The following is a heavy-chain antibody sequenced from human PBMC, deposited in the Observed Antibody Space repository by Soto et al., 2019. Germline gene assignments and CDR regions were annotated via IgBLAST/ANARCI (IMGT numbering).Heavy chain of an antibody. CDR1: GYTFTSYD. D-gene: IGHD3-10*01. J-gene: IGHJ5*02. Sequence: QVQLVQSGAEVKKPGASVKVSCKASGYTFTSYDINWVRQATGQGLEWMGWMNPNSGNTGYAQKFQGRVTMTRNTSISTAYMELSSLRSEDTAVYYCARGPVLLWFGELFGNWFDPWGQGTLVTVSS. V-gene: IGHV1-8*01. CDR3: ARGPVLLWFGELFGNWFDP. CDR2: MNPNSGNT.